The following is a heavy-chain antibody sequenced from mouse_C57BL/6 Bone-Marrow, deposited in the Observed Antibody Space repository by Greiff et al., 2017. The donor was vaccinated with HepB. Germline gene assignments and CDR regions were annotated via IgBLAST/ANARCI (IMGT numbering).Heavy chain of an antibody. Sequence: QVQLKESGAELVKPGASVKLSCKASGYTFTEYTIHWVKQRSGQGLEWIGWFYPGSGSIKYNEKFKDKATLTADKSSSTVYMELSRLTSEDSAVYFCARHEDLYYGSSYGWYFDVWGTGTTVTVSS. V-gene: IGHV1-62-2*01. D-gene: IGHD1-1*01. CDR2: FYPGSGSI. CDR1: GYTFTEYT. J-gene: IGHJ1*03. CDR3: ARHEDLYYGSSYGWYFDV.